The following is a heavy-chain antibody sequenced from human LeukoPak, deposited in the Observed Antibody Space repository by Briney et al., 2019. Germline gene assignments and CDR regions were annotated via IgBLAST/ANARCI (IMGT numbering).Heavy chain of an antibody. V-gene: IGHV3-21*01. CDR1: GFTFSRYS. CDR2: ITGSSDYI. Sequence: GGSLRLSCAASGFTFSRYSVNWVRQAPGKGLEWVSCITGSSDYIFYADSVRGRFTISRDNAKNSLYLQMNSLRAEDTAVYYCAKLGFLEWLTPAWGQGTLVTVSS. J-gene: IGHJ5*02. CDR3: AKLGFLEWLTPA. D-gene: IGHD3-3*01.